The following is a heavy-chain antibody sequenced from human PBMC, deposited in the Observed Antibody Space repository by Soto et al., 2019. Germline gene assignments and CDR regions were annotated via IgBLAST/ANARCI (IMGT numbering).Heavy chain of an antibody. Sequence: TLSLTCTVSGGSISSGGYYWSWIRQHPGKGLEWIGYIYYSGSTYYNPSLKSRVTISVDTSKNQFSLKLSSVTAADTAVYYCARAIAAAKYYYGMDVWGQGTTVTVSS. CDR3: ARAIAAAKYYYGMDV. J-gene: IGHJ6*02. CDR1: GGSISSGGYY. D-gene: IGHD6-13*01. V-gene: IGHV4-31*03. CDR2: IYYSGST.